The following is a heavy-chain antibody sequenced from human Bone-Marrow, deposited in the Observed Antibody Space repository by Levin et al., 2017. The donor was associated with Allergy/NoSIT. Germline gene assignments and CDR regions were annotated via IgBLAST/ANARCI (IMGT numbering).Heavy chain of an antibody. V-gene: IGHV3-48*03. CDR2: IKTSGGST. CDR1: GITFGSFE. J-gene: IGHJ4*02. Sequence: PGGSLRLSCAASGITFGSFEMNWVRQAPGKGLEWVSLIKTSGGSTYYADSVKGRFTVSRDNAKNSLYLQMNSLRAEDTAVYYCATWDLHRSDRDYWGQGTLVTVSS. CDR3: ATWDLHRSDRDY. D-gene: IGHD1-26*01.